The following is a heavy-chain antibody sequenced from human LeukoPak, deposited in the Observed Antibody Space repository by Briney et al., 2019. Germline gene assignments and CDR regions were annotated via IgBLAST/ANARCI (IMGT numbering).Heavy chain of an antibody. V-gene: IGHV3-64*01. CDR2: ISSNGGST. J-gene: IGHJ3*02. CDR3: ARDPSRGGDDAFDI. D-gene: IGHD3-16*01. CDR1: GFTFSSYA. Sequence: GGSLRLSCAASGFTFSSYAMHWVRQAPGKGLEYVSAISSNGGSTYYANSVKGRFTISRDNSKNTLYPQMGSLRAEDMAVYYCARDPSRGGDDAFDIWGQGTMVTVSS.